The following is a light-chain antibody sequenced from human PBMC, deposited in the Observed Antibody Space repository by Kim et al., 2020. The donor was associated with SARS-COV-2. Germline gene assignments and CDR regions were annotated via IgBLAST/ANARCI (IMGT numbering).Light chain of an antibody. CDR3: QQSYSTPLT. V-gene: IGKV1-39*01. CDR1: QSISSY. CDR2: AAS. J-gene: IGKJ4*01. Sequence: YASVGDRVSITCRASQSISSYLNWYQQKPGKAPKLLIYAASSLQSGVPSRFSGSGYGTDFTLTISSLQPEDFATYYCQQSYSTPLTFGGGAKLEI.